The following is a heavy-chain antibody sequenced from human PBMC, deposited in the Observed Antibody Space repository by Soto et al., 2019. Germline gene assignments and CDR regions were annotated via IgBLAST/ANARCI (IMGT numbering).Heavy chain of an antibody. Sequence: QVQLVQSGAEVKKPGSSVKVSCKASGGTFSSYAISWVRQAPGQGLEWMGGIIPVFGTANYAQKFQGRVTVTAAESTSTADMEMSSLRSEDTAVYYCARGGIGFLVWLCDPAPYGMDVWGQGTTVTVSS. CDR1: GGTFSSYA. V-gene: IGHV1-69*01. CDR3: ARGGIGFLVWLCDPAPYGMDV. CDR2: IIPVFGTA. J-gene: IGHJ6*02. D-gene: IGHD3-3*02.